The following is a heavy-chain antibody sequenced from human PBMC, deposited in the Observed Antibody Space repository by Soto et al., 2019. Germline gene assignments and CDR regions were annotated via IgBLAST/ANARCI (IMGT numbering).Heavy chain of an antibody. V-gene: IGHV3-9*01. CDR1: GFTFDDYA. Sequence: EVQLIESGGGRVQPGKSLRLSCSVAGFTFDDYAMHWVRQVPGRGLEWVSGITWNSGRFADAHSVQGRFSISRDNAKNSLYLQMTNLRLEDTALYYCVKDIGQAAVLRAYDFWGPGTLVTVSS. CDR2: ITWNSGRF. J-gene: IGHJ4*02. CDR3: VKDIGQAAVLRAYDF. D-gene: IGHD3-3*01.